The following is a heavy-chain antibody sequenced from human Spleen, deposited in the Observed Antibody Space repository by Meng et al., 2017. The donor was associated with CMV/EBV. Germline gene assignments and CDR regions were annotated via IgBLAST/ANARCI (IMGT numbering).Heavy chain of an antibody. V-gene: IGHV4-39*07. CDR2: IYYNGNS. D-gene: IGHD4-23*01. CDR3: ARVRTYGGNSEDWFDP. Sequence: SETLSLTCVVSGGSIKNSSYFWGWIRQPPGEGLEWIATIYYNGNSYYKPSLKSRLDISVDPTTHQFSLKLSSVTAADTAVYYCARVRTYGGNSEDWFDPWGQGTLVTVSS. CDR1: GGSIKNSSYF. J-gene: IGHJ5*02.